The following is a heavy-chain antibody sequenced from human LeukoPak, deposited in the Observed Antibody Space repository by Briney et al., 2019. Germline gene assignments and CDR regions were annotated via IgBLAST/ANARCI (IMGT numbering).Heavy chain of an antibody. CDR3: AKDGGVWFGESNDY. CDR2: ISGSGGST. Sequence: PSGGSLRLSCAASGFTFSSYGMSWVRQAPGKGLEWVSAISGSGGSTYYADSVKGRFTISRDNFKNTLYLQMNSLRADDTAVYYCAKDGGVWFGESNDYWGQGTLVTVSS. V-gene: IGHV3-23*01. J-gene: IGHJ4*02. CDR1: GFTFSSYG. D-gene: IGHD3-10*01.